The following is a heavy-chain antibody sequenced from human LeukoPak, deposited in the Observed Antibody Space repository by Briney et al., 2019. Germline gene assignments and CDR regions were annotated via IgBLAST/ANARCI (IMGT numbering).Heavy chain of an antibody. CDR2: IYHSGST. CDR3: ARDDSSGWYGIDY. Sequence: SETLSLTCTVSGGSVSSGSYSWSWIRQPPGKGLEWIGYIYHSGSTYYNPSLKSRVTISVDRSKNQFSLKLSSVTAADTAVYYCARDDSSGWYGIDYWGQGTLVTVSS. J-gene: IGHJ4*02. D-gene: IGHD6-19*01. CDR1: GGSVSSGSYS. V-gene: IGHV4-30-2*01.